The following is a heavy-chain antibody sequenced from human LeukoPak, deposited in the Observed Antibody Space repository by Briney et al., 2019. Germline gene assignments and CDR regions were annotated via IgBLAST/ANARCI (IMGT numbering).Heavy chain of an antibody. V-gene: IGHV4-38-2*01. CDR1: GYSISSGYY. J-gene: IGHJ4*02. CDR3: ARRRIAAAGEFDY. Sequence: PSETLSLTCAVSGYSISSGYYWGGIRQPPGKGLEWIGSIYHSGSTYYNPSLKSRVTISVDTSKNQFSLKLSSVTAADTAVYYCARRRIAAAGEFDYWGQGTLVTVSS. CDR2: IYHSGST. D-gene: IGHD6-13*01.